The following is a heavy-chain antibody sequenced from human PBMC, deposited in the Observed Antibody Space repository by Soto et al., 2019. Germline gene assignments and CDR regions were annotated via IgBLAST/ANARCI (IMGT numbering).Heavy chain of an antibody. D-gene: IGHD3-3*01. CDR1: GFTFSSYW. CDR2: IKQDGSEK. Sequence: GGSLRLSCAASGFTFSSYWMSWVRQAPGKGLEWVANIKQDGSEKYYMDSVRGRFTISRDNAKNSLYLQMNSLRAEDTAVYYCARPDFGVVIIGAFDIWGQGTMVTVSS. CDR3: ARPDFGVVIIGAFDI. V-gene: IGHV3-7*01. J-gene: IGHJ3*02.